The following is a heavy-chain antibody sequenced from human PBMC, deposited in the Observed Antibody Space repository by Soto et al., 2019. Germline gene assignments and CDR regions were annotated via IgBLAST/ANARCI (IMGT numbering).Heavy chain of an antibody. J-gene: IGHJ2*01. CDR2: IKQEGSEK. CDR1: GFTFSRYG. V-gene: IGHV3-7*01. Sequence: EVQLVESGGGLVQPGGSLRLSCAASGFTFSRYGMSWVRQAPGKGPEWVASIKQEGSEKYYVDSVKGRFTISRDNAKNSLYLQMNSLRAEDTAVFYCARDNWNPYWYFDLWGRGTLVTVYS. D-gene: IGHD1-20*01. CDR3: ARDNWNPYWYFDL.